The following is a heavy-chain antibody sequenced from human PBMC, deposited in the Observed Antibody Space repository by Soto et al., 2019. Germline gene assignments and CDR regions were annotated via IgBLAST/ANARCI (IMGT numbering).Heavy chain of an antibody. J-gene: IGHJ4*02. CDR2: IDADGRRT. CDR1: GFTFSTFW. Sequence: EVQLVEAGGGLVQPGGSPRLSCAASGFTFSTFWMHWVRQAPGKGLVWVSRIDADGRRTSYADSVKGRFTISRDNAKNTLYLQMNSLRAGDTAVYYCARDSSLTGYSAQFDYWGQGILVTVSS. CDR3: ARDSSLTGYSAQFDY. V-gene: IGHV3-74*01. D-gene: IGHD3-9*01.